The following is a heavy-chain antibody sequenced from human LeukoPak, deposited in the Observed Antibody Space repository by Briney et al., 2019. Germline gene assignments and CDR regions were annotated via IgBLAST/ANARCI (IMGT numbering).Heavy chain of an antibody. V-gene: IGHV4-39*01. Sequence: PSETLSLTRTVSVGSIISSSYYWGWIRQPPGEGLEWIGSIYYSGRTYYNPFQKRLVTISVDTNKNQYSLKLSSMTAAETAVYYCAQPTPFDTWGQGTMVTVSS. D-gene: IGHD1-1*01. J-gene: IGHJ3*02. CDR3: AQPTPFDT. CDR2: IYYSGRT. CDR1: VGSIISSSYY.